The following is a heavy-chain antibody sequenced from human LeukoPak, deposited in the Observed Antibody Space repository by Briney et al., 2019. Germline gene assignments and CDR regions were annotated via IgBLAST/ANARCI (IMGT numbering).Heavy chain of an antibody. V-gene: IGHV3-30-3*01. CDR2: ISYDGSNK. J-gene: IGHJ4*02. Sequence: PGRSLRLSCAASGFTFSSYAMHWVRQAPGKGLEWVAVISYDGSNKYYADSVKGRFTISRDNSKNTLYLQMNSLRAEDTAVYYCAKDDLGYCSSTSCSFDYWGQGTLVTVSS. CDR1: GFTFSSYA. CDR3: AKDDLGYCSSTSCSFDY. D-gene: IGHD2-2*01.